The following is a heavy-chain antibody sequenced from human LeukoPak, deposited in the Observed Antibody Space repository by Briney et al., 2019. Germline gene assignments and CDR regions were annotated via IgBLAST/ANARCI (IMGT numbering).Heavy chain of an antibody. V-gene: IGHV6-1*01. CDR2: TYYRSKWYS. Sequence: SQTLSLTCAISGDSVSSNSAAWNWIRQSPSRGLEWLGRTYYRSKWYSDYAVSVKSRITINPDTSKNQFSLQLNSVTPEDTAVYHCARDAVTTSYYYYYGMDVWGQGATVTVSS. J-gene: IGHJ6*02. D-gene: IGHD4-17*01. CDR1: GDSVSSNSAA. CDR3: ARDAVTTSYYYYYGMDV.